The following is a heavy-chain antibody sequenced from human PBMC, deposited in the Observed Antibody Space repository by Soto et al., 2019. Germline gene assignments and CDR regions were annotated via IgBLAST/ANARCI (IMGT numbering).Heavy chain of an antibody. CDR1: GYTFTTSA. V-gene: IGHV1-3*01. Sequence: GASVKVSCKTSGYTFTTSAMHWVRQAPGQRLEWMGYINAGNGKTRYSQKFQGRVTITRDISASTVYMEVTSLKSEDTAVYYCAGAFCSGDCYMTDYWGQGTLVTVSS. J-gene: IGHJ4*02. CDR3: AGAFCSGDCYMTDY. CDR2: INAGNGKT. D-gene: IGHD2-21*02.